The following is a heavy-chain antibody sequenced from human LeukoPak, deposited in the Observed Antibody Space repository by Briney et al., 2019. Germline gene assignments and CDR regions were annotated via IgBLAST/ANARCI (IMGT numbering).Heavy chain of an antibody. V-gene: IGHV3-23*01. CDR3: AKNDLPGYSSSRSNFDY. Sequence: GGSLRLSCAASGFTFSSYAMSWVRQAPGKGLEWVSAISGSGGSTYYADSVKGRFAISRDNSKNTLYLQMNSLRAEDTAVYYCAKNDLPGYSSSRSNFDYWGQGTLVTVSS. CDR2: ISGSGGST. D-gene: IGHD6-13*01. J-gene: IGHJ4*02. CDR1: GFTFSSYA.